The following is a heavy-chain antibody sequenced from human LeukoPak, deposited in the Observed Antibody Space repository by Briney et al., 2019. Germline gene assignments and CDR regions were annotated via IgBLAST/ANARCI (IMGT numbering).Heavy chain of an antibody. V-gene: IGHV3-30*18. D-gene: IGHD2-15*01. Sequence: GGSLRLSCAASGFTFSSYGMHWVRQAPGKGLEWVAVISYDGSNKYYADSVKGRFTIPRDNAKNSLYLQMNSLRAEDTALYYCAKGPLNYCSGGSCYLDYWGQGTLVTVSS. CDR2: ISYDGSNK. CDR3: AKGPLNYCSGGSCYLDY. CDR1: GFTFSSYG. J-gene: IGHJ4*02.